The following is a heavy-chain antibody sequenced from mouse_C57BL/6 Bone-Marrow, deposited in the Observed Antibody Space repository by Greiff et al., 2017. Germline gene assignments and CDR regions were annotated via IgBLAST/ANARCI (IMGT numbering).Heavy chain of an antibody. CDR2: INPGSGGT. V-gene: IGHV1-54*01. CDR3: ARSPLTGIAMDY. D-gene: IGHD4-1*01. CDR1: GYAFTNYL. J-gene: IGHJ4*01. Sequence: QVQLQQSGAELVRPVTSVKVSCKASGYAFTNYLIEWVKQRPGQGLEWIGVINPGSGGTNYNEKFKGKATLTADKSSSTAYMQLSSLTSEDSAVYFCARSPLTGIAMDYWGQGTSVTVSS.